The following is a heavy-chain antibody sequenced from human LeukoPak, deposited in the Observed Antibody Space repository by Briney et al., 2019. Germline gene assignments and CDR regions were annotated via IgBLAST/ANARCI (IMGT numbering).Heavy chain of an antibody. V-gene: IGHV1-18*01. CDR3: ARDSAHLGYPPILIVATIEGVDY. Sequence: ASVKVSCKASGYTFTSYGISWVRQAPGQGLEWMGWISAYNGNTNYAQKFQGRVTMTRDTSTSTVYMELSSLRSEDTAVYYCARDSAHLGYPPILIVATIEGVDYWGQGTLVTVSS. D-gene: IGHD5-12*01. CDR2: ISAYNGNT. J-gene: IGHJ4*02. CDR1: GYTFTSYG.